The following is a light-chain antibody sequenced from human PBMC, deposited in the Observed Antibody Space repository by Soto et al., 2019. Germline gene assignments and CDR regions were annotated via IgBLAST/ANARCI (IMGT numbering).Light chain of an antibody. CDR2: GAS. V-gene: IGKV3-20*01. CDR3: QQYGSSGT. CDR1: QSVTSSY. Sequence: EIVLTQSPGTLSLSPGEIATLYFSASQSVTSSYLAWYQQKPGQAPRLLIYGASSRATGIPDRFSGSGSGTDFTLTISRLEPEDFAVYYCQQYGSSGTFGQGTKVDIK. J-gene: IGKJ1*01.